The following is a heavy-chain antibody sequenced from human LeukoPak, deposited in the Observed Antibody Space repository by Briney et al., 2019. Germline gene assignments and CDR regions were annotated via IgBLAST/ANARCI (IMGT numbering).Heavy chain of an antibody. V-gene: IGHV3-30*04. Sequence: GRSLRLSCAASGFTFSSYAMHWVRQARGKGVEGVAVISYEGSNKYYADSVKGRFTISRDNSKNTLYLQMKSLRAEDTAVYYCARGSYSTYGSGSYYTTNNWFDPWGQGTLVTVSS. D-gene: IGHD3-10*01. CDR3: ARGSYSTYGSGSYYTTNNWFDP. CDR2: ISYEGSNK. J-gene: IGHJ5*02. CDR1: GFTFSSYA.